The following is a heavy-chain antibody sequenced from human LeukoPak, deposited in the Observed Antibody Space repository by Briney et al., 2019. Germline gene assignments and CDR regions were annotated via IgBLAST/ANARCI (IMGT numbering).Heavy chain of an antibody. J-gene: IGHJ3*02. Sequence: PGGSLRLSCAASGFTFSSHAMNWVRQPPGKVPDWVSSIDKSGDGAFYADSVKGRFTISRDNSKNTLYLQMNSLRREDTAVYYCARRGGTSGWGAFDIWGQGTMVTVSS. CDR3: ARRGGTSGWGAFDI. D-gene: IGHD2-2*01. CDR1: GFTFSSHA. V-gene: IGHV3-23*01. CDR2: IDKSGDGA.